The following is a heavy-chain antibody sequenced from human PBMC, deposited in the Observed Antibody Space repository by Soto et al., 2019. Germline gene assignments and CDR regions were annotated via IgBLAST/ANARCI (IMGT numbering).Heavy chain of an antibody. J-gene: IGHJ4*02. Sequence: SETLSLTCTVSGASITGTSYWSWIRQPAGKGLEWIGRFSLSGTTNYNPSLRSRVTMSADVSKNQFSLRLTSVTAADTALYYCARGMTPPGAPAWYYFDSWGQGTLVTGSS. V-gene: IGHV4-4*07. CDR2: FSLSGTT. D-gene: IGHD2-8*02. CDR3: ARGMTPPGAPAWYYFDS. CDR1: GASITGTSY.